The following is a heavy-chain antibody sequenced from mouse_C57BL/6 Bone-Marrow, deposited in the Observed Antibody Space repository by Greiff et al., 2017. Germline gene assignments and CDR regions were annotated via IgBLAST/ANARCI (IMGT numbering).Heavy chain of an antibody. Sequence: QVHVKQPGAELVRPGSSVKLSCKASGYTFTSYWMHWVKQRPIQGLEWIGNIDPSDSETHYNQKFKDKATLTVDKSSSTAYMQLISLTSEDSAVYYCLYDGFFSPGWGQGTTLTVSS. D-gene: IGHD2-3*01. CDR3: LYDGFFSPG. V-gene: IGHV1-52*01. CDR2: IDPSDSET. J-gene: IGHJ2*01. CDR1: GYTFTSYW.